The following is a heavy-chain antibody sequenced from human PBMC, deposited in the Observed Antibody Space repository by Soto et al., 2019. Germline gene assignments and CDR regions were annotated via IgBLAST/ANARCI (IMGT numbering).Heavy chain of an antibody. CDR1: GFTVSGNY. CDR3: AREAVVPAAIPSPYYYYGMDV. D-gene: IGHD2-2*01. Sequence: GGSLRLSCAASGFTVSGNYMSWVRQAPGKGLEWVSVIYSGGSTYYADSVKGRFTISRDNSKNTLYLQMNSLRAEDTAVYYCAREAVVPAAIPSPYYYYGMDVWGQGTTVTVSS. CDR2: IYSGGST. V-gene: IGHV3-53*01. J-gene: IGHJ6*02.